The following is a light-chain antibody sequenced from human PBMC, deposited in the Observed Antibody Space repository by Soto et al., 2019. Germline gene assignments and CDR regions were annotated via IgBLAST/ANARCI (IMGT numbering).Light chain of an antibody. J-gene: IGLJ2*01. CDR2: RNN. CDR1: SSNIGSNF. V-gene: IGLV1-47*01. Sequence: QSVLTQPPSASGTPGQRVTISCSGSSSNIGSNFVFWYQQLPGTAPKVLIYRNNERPSGVPDRFSGSKSGTSASLAISGLRSEGEADYYCATWDDSLSSVVFGGATKLTVL. CDR3: ATWDDSLSSVV.